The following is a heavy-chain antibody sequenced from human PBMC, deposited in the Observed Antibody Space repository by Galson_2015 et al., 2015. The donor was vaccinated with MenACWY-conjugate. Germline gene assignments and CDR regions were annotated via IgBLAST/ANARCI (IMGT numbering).Heavy chain of an antibody. CDR3: ARGVYDSSGYYFP. CDR2: ISSSGNTI. Sequence: SLRLSCAASGFTFSSYDMSWVRQAPGKGLEWVSYISSSGNTIYYADSVKGRFTISRDNAKNSLYLQMNSLRAEDTAVYYCARGVYDSSGYYFPWGQGTLVTVSS. D-gene: IGHD3-22*01. V-gene: IGHV3-48*03. J-gene: IGHJ1*01. CDR1: GFTFSSYD.